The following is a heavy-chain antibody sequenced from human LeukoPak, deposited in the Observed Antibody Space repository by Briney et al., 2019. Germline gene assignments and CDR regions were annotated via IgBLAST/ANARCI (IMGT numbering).Heavy chain of an antibody. D-gene: IGHD3-22*01. V-gene: IGHV1-18*01. J-gene: IGHJ4*02. CDR1: GYTFTSYG. Sequence: ASVKVSCKASGYTFTSYGISWVRRAPGQGLEWMGWISAYNGNTNYAQKLQGRVTMTTDTSTSTAYMELRSLRSDDTAVYYCVVDAYYYDSSGSGTYYFDYWAREPWSPSPQ. CDR3: VVDAYYYDSSGSGTYYFDY. CDR2: ISAYNGNT.